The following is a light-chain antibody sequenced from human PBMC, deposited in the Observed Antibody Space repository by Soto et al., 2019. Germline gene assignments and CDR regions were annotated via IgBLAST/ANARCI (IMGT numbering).Light chain of an antibody. CDR3: QQYNTYST. CDR2: DAS. V-gene: IGKV1-5*02. CDR1: QSISRW. J-gene: IGKJ5*01. Sequence: DIQMTQSPSTLSASVGDRGTIICRASQSISRWLAWYKQKPEKAPKALIYDASTLRSGVPSMFSGGGSGTEFTLTISSLQPDDFATYYCQQYNTYSTFGQGTRLEIK.